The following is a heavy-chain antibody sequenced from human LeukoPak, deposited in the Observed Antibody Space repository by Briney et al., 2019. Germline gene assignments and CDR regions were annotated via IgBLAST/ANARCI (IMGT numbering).Heavy chain of an antibody. CDR2: ISASVGST. V-gene: IGHV3-23*01. CDR1: GVTSTNYV. CDR3: AKDQRQKARRELWSGDY. D-gene: IGHD3-16*01. Sequence: GGSLRLSSAVSGVTSTNYVMTWVPEAPGKGLECGSAISASVGSTYYADSVKGRFTLSREASKKTLCLHMNSVRAQETALYFCAKDQRQKARRELWSGDYWGQGTLVTVSS. J-gene: IGHJ4*02.